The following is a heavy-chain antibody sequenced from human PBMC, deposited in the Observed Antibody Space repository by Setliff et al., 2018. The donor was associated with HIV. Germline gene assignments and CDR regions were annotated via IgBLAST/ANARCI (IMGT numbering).Heavy chain of an antibody. V-gene: IGHV4-59*11. CDR3: ARGHYPYDSSGYYYDAFDI. D-gene: IGHD3-22*01. CDR1: GGSISSHY. Sequence: PSETLSLTCTVSGGSISSHYWGWIRQPPGKRLEWIGYIHYSGSTNYNPSLKSRVTISGDTSKNQFSLKLSSVTAADTAVYYCARGHYPYDSSGYYYDAFDIWGQGTMVTVS. J-gene: IGHJ3*02. CDR2: IHYSGST.